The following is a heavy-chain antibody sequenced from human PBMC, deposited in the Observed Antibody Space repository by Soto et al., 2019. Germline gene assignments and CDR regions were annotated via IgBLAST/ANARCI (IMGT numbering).Heavy chain of an antibody. CDR1: VGSMSSEGYY. J-gene: IGHJ4*02. Sequence: TLSLTCTVSVGSMSSEGYYLSWIRQHPGKGLEWIGYIYYSGLTDYNQSLKSRLTISVDKSKNEFYLKMRSVTAADTDVYFCAYLRWFTRYPGDWGKGTMATDPS. CDR2: IYYSGLT. CDR3: AYLRWFTRYPGD. V-gene: IGHV4-31*03. D-gene: IGHD2-15*01.